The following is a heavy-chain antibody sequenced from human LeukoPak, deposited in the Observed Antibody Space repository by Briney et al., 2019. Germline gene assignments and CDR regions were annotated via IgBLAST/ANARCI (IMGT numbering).Heavy chain of an antibody. J-gene: IGHJ4*02. V-gene: IGHV3-23*01. CDR1: GFTFSSYA. Sequence: GGSLRLSCAASGFTFSSYAMSWVRQAPGKGLEWVSAISGSGGSTYYADSVKGRFTISRDNSKNTLYLQMNSLRAEDTAVYYCAKDQNPYSSSWLDYWGQGTLVTVSS. CDR3: AKDQNPYSSSWLDY. CDR2: ISGSGGST. D-gene: IGHD6-13*01.